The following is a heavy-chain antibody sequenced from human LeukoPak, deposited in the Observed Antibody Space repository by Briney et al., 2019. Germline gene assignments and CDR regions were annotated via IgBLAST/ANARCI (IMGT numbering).Heavy chain of an antibody. J-gene: IGHJ4*02. CDR1: GGSFSGYY. CDR2: IRGSGGST. Sequence: HPSETLSLTCAVYGGSFSGYYWTWIRHAPGKGLEWVSAIRGSGGSTYYADSVKGRFTISRDNSKNTLYLQMNSLRAEDTAVYYCAKDLGATYGDYFDYWGQGTLVTVSS. D-gene: IGHD4-17*01. CDR3: AKDLGATYGDYFDY. V-gene: IGHV3-23*01.